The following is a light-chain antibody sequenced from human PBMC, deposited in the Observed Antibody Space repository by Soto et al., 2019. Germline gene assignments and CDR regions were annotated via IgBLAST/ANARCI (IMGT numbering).Light chain of an antibody. V-gene: IGKV3-11*01. CDR1: LSVSSY. J-gene: IGKJ4*01. Sequence: EIVLTQSPATLSLSTGERATLSCRASLSVSSYLAWYQQKPGQAPRLLIYDASNRASGIPARFSGSGSGTDFTPTISSLEPEDFAVYYCQQRINWPPKLTFGAGTKVEIK. CDR2: DAS. CDR3: QQRINWPPKLT.